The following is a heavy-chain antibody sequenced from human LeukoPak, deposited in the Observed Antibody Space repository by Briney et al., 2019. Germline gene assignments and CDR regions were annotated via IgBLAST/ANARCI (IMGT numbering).Heavy chain of an antibody. CDR2: IHWNDDK. D-gene: IGHD5-12*01. CDR1: GFSLSTTGVG. CDR3: AHTGFSGYGDWFDP. V-gene: IGHV2-5*01. Sequence: SGPTLVNPTQTLTLTCTFSGFSLSTTGVGVGWIRQPPGKALEWLALIHWNDDKRYSPSLKSRLTITKDTSKNQVVLTMTDMDPVDTAKYYCAHTGFSGYGDWFDPWGQGTLVTVSS. J-gene: IGHJ5*02.